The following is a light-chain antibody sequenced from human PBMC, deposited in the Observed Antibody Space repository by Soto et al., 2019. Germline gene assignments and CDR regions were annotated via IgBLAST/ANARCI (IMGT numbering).Light chain of an antibody. CDR3: QTWGTGIRV. V-gene: IGLV4-69*01. J-gene: IGLJ1*01. Sequence: QSVLTQSPSASASLGASVKLTCTLSSGHSNYAIAWHQQQPEKGPRYLMKLNSDGSHRKGDGIPDRFSGSSSGAERYLTISRLQSEDEADYYCQTWGTGIRVFGTGTKLTVL. CDR1: SGHSNYA. CDR2: LNSDGSH.